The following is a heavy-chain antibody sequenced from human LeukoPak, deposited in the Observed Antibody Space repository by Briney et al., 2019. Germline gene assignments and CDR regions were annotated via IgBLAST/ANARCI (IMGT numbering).Heavy chain of an antibody. D-gene: IGHD5-24*01. Sequence: GRSLRLTCAASGFPFSSYAMHWVRQAPGKGLEWVAVIWYDGSKKYYGDSVKGRFTTSRDNSKNTLYLQVNSLRAEDTAVYYCARGFAPAYNFGVFDYWGQGTLVTVSS. J-gene: IGHJ4*02. CDR1: GFPFSSYA. CDR2: IWYDGSKK. CDR3: ARGFAPAYNFGVFDY. V-gene: IGHV3-33*01.